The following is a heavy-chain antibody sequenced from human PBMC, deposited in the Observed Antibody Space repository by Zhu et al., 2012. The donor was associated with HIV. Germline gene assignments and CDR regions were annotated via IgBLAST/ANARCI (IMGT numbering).Heavy chain of an antibody. Sequence: QVQLQESGSGLVKPSQTLSLTCDVSGASISSGDYSWTWIRQPPGKGLEWIGYIHQSGSIYYNSPLKTRVSISIDISKNQFSLKLRSVTAADTAIYYCARGTYDRGXGYWGQGTLVTVSS. CDR1: GASISSGDYS. D-gene: IGHD3-22*01. J-gene: IGHJ4*02. CDR3: ARGTYDRGXGY. CDR2: IHQSGSI. V-gene: IGHV4-30-2*01.